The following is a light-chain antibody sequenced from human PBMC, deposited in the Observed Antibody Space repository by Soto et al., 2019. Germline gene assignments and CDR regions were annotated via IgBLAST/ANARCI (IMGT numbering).Light chain of an antibody. V-gene: IGKV1-5*03. Sequence: DIQMTQSPSTLSASVGDRVTITCRASQSISKWLAWYQQKPGKAPKLLIYKASTLETGLPSRFSGSGSGTEFTLTISSLQPDDFATYFCQQSGYTFGQGTKLEIK. CDR1: QSISKW. J-gene: IGKJ2*01. CDR3: QQSGYT. CDR2: KAS.